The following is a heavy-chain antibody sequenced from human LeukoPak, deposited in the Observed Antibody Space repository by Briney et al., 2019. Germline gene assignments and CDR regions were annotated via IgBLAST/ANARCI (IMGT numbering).Heavy chain of an antibody. CDR1: GYTFIDYA. CDR3: ASRDDL. J-gene: IGHJ5*02. CDR2: IIPIFGTA. V-gene: IGHV1-69*13. D-gene: IGHD5-24*01. Sequence: SVKVSCKASGYTFIDYAMNWVRQAPGQGLEWMGGIIPIFGTANYAQKFQGRVTITADESTSTAYMELSSLRSEDTAVYYCASRDDLWGQGTLVTVSS.